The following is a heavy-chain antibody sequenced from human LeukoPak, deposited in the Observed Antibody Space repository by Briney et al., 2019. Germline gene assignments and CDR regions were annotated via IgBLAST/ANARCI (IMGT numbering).Heavy chain of an antibody. V-gene: IGHV3-7*01. Sequence: GGSLRLSCAASGFTFSSYAMSWVRQAPGKGLEWVANIKQDGSEKYYVDSVKGRFTISRDNAKNSLYLQMNSLRAEDTAVYYCARASYYYDSYFDYWGQGTLVTVSS. J-gene: IGHJ4*03. D-gene: IGHD3-22*01. CDR2: IKQDGSEK. CDR1: GFTFSSYA. CDR3: ARASYYYDSYFDY.